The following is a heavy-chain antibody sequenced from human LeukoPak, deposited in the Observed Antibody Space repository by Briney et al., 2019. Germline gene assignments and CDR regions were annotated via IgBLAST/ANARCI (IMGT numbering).Heavy chain of an antibody. CDR2: IYYSGST. J-gene: IGHJ5*02. CDR1: GGSISSHY. Sequence: SETLSLTCTVSGGSISSHYWSWIRQPPGKGLEWIEYIYYSGSTNYNPSLKSRVTISVDTSKNQFSLKLSSVTAADTAVYYCARGGIAAADLYIHWFDPWGQGTLVTVSS. D-gene: IGHD6-13*01. V-gene: IGHV4-59*11. CDR3: ARGGIAAADLYIHWFDP.